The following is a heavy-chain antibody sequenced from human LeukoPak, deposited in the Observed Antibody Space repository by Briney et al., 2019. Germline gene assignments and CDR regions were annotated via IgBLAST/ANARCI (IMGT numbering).Heavy chain of an antibody. V-gene: IGHV1-46*01. CDR1: GYTFTSYY. J-gene: IGHJ4*02. D-gene: IGHD3-3*01. CDR3: AREGYYDFWTRGYYFDY. Sequence: GASVKVSCKASGYTFTSYYMHWVRQAPGQGLEWMGITNPSGGSTSYAQKFQGRVTMTRDTSTSTVYMELSSLRSEDTAVYYCAREGYYDFWTRGYYFDYWGQGTLVTVSS. CDR2: TNPSGGST.